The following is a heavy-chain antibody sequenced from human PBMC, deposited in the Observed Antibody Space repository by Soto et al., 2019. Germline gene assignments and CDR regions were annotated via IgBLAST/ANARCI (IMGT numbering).Heavy chain of an antibody. V-gene: IGHV3-11*05. Sequence: QVQLVESGGGLVKPGGSLILSCTTSGFTFSDHYMSWIRQAPGKGLEFISYISPGGRYTNYGDSVKGRFTISRDNAKNSLFLQVNTLRDEDAAVYYCSSGGGGGVFDHSGQGTSVTVSS. J-gene: IGHJ4*02. CDR2: ISPGGRYT. CDR3: SSGGGGGVFDH. CDR1: GFTFSDHY. D-gene: IGHD2-21*01.